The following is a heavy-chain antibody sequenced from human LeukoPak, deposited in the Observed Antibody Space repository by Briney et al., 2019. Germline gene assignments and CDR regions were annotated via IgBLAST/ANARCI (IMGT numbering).Heavy chain of an antibody. Sequence: SETLSLTCTVSGGSISSSSYYWGWIRQPPGKGLEWIGSINHSGITYYNPSLKSRVTLSVDTSKNQFSLMVTSVTAADTAVYYCARSVTFDAFDIWGQGTMVIVSS. CDR3: ARSVTFDAFDI. CDR2: INHSGIT. D-gene: IGHD4-17*01. J-gene: IGHJ3*02. V-gene: IGHV4-39*07. CDR1: GGSISSSSYY.